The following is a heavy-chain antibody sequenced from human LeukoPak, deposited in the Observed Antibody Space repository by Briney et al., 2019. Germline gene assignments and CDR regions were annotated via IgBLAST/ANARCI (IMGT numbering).Heavy chain of an antibody. D-gene: IGHD3-3*01. J-gene: IGHJ4*02. CDR1: GFIFSNYI. CDR3: ARSYEGSGFSD. CDR2: ITNSSRYT. Sequence: GGSLRLSCAASGFIFSNYIMNWVRQAPGKGLEWVSSITNSSRYTYYADSVKERFTISRDNAKNSLYLQMNSLRAEDTAVYYCARSYEGSGFSDWGQGTLVTVSS. V-gene: IGHV3-21*01.